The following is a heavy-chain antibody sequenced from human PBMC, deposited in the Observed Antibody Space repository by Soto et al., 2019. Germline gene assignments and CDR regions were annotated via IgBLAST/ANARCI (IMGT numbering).Heavy chain of an antibody. CDR3: ARHHPAAGNWFDP. D-gene: IGHD6-13*01. V-gene: IGHV4-39*01. Sequence: AETLSLTCTVSGGSISSSSYYWGWIRQPPGKGLEWIGSIYYSGSTYYNPSLKSRVTISVDTSKNQFSLKLSSVTAADTAVYYCARHHPAAGNWFDPRGQGTLVTLS. J-gene: IGHJ5*02. CDR2: IYYSGST. CDR1: GGSISSSSYY.